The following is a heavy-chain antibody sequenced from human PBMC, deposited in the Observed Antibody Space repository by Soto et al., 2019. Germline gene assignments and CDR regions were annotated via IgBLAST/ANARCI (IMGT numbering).Heavy chain of an antibody. V-gene: IGHV3-11*01. CDR1: GFTFSNAW. CDR3: ARVGDTIFGVVIDAFDI. Sequence: GGSLRLSCAASGFTFSNAWINWVRQAPGKGLEWVLYISSSGSTIYYADSVKGRFTISRDNAKNSLYLQMNSLRAEDTAVYFFARVGDTIFGVVIDAFDIWGQGTMVTVSS. CDR2: ISSSGSTI. J-gene: IGHJ3*02. D-gene: IGHD3-3*01.